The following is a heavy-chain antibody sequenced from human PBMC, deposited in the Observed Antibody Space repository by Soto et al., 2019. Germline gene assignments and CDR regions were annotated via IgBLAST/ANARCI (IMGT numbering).Heavy chain of an antibody. CDR3: ARGETGYSSGWYLGWFDP. CDR2: ISAYNGNT. CDR1: GYTFTSYG. J-gene: IGHJ5*02. Sequence: QVQLVQSGAEVKKPGASVKVSCKASGYTFTSYGISWVRQAPGQGLEWMGWISAYNGNTNYAQKLQGRVTMTTDTSTSTAYMELRSLRSDDTAVYYCARGETGYSSGWYLGWFDPWGQGTLVTVSS. V-gene: IGHV1-18*01. D-gene: IGHD6-19*01.